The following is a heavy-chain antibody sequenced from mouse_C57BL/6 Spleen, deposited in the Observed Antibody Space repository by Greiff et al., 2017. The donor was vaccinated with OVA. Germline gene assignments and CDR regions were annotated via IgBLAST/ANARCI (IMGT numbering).Heavy chain of an antibody. D-gene: IGHD1-1*01. V-gene: IGHV5-17*01. Sequence: DVKLVESGGGLVKPGGSLKLSCAASGFTFSDYGMHWVRQAPETGLEWVAYISSGSSTIYYADTVKGRFTISRDNAKNTLFLQMTSLRSEDTAMYYCARPYYYGSSSYWYFDVWGTGTTVTVSS. J-gene: IGHJ1*03. CDR1: GFTFSDYG. CDR3: ARPYYYGSSSYWYFDV. CDR2: ISSGSSTI.